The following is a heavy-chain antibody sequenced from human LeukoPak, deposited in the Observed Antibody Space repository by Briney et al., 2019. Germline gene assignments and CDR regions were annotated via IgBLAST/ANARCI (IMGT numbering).Heavy chain of an antibody. Sequence: GEPLKISCNCSGYSFTSYWIWWGRQMPGKGVEWRGIIYPGDSDTRYSPSFQGQVTISADKSISTAYLQWTRQQASDTAMYSCARHLASAISPVGYCDYWGQGTLVTVSS. D-gene: IGHD2-15*01. CDR3: ARHLASAISPVGYCDY. CDR1: GYSFTSYW. CDR2: IYPGDSDT. J-gene: IGHJ4*02. V-gene: IGHV5-51*01.